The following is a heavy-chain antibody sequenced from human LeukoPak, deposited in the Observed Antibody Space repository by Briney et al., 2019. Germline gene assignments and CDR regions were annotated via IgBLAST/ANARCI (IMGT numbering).Heavy chain of an antibody. Sequence: GGSLRLSCAASGFTFSSYGMHWVRQAPGKGLEWVAFIRYDGSNKYYADSVKGRFTISRDNSKNTLYLQMNSLRAEDTAVYYCAKGGRKVYAIGSFDYWGQGTLVTVSS. D-gene: IGHD2-8*01. CDR3: AKGGRKVYAIGSFDY. J-gene: IGHJ4*02. V-gene: IGHV3-30*02. CDR1: GFTFSSYG. CDR2: IRYDGSNK.